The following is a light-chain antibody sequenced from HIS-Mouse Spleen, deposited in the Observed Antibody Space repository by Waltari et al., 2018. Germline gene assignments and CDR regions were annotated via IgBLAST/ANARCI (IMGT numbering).Light chain of an antibody. CDR3: QVWDSSSDHVV. Sequence: SYVLTQPPSVSVAPGKTARITCGGNNIGSKSVYWYQQKPGQAPVLVVYEDSDRPSGIPERFSGSNSGNTATLTISRVEAGDEADYYCQVWDSSSDHVVFGGGTKLTVL. J-gene: IGLJ2*01. CDR1: NIGSKS. V-gene: IGLV3-21*03. CDR2: EDS.